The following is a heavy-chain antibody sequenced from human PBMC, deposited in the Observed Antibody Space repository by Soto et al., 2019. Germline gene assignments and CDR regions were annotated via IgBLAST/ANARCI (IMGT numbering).Heavy chain of an antibody. CDR3: AKDRRRGWSTVTTEFDY. CDR2: ISGGGVST. V-gene: IGHV3-23*01. J-gene: IGHJ4*02. D-gene: IGHD4-17*01. Sequence: PGGSLSLSCAASGFAFSSYAMSWVRQAPGKGLEWVSAISGGGVSTYYADSVKGRFTISRDNSKNTLSLQMNSLRAEDTAVYYCAKDRRRGWSTVTTEFDYWGQGTLVTV. CDR1: GFAFSSYA.